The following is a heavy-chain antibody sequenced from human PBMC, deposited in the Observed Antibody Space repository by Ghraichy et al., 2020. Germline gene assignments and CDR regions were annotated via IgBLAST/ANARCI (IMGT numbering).Heavy chain of an antibody. D-gene: IGHD6-13*01. CDR2: ISAYNGNT. V-gene: IGHV1-18*01. J-gene: IGHJ6*02. Sequence: ASVKVSCKASGYTFTSYGISWVRQAPGQGLEWMGWISAYNGNTNYAQKLQGRVTMTTDTSTSTAYMELRSLRSDDTAVYYCARQISSSWYDPYYYYYGMDVWGQGTTVTVSS. CDR1: GYTFTSYG. CDR3: ARQISSSWYDPYYYYYGMDV.